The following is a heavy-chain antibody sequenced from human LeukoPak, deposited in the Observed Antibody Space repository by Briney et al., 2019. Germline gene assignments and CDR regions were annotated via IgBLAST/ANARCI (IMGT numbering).Heavy chain of an antibody. J-gene: IGHJ4*02. D-gene: IGHD5-24*01. Sequence: PGGSLRLSCAASGFTFSSYAMSWVRQAPGKGLEWVSAISGSGGSTYYADSVKGRFTISGDNSKNTLYLQMNSLRAEDTAVYYCAKVLMAARRYFDYWGQGTLVTVSS. V-gene: IGHV3-23*01. CDR3: AKVLMAARRYFDY. CDR1: GFTFSSYA. CDR2: ISGSGGST.